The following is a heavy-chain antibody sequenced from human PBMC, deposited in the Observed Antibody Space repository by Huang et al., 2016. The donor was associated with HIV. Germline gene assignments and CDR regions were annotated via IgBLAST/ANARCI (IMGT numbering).Heavy chain of an antibody. Sequence: QLLLQESGPGLVKPSEALALTCAVSGGSIRSSDYHWVWIRQPPGKGLEWLGSVYYRGSSHYRPSRKSRVTIAVDTCKNLGFLDLASMTAADTAVYYCARHREGPVAYYSGWGSHLNYMDVWGRGRTVVVSS. CDR1: GGSIRSSDYH. V-gene: IGHV4-39*01. J-gene: IGHJ6*03. D-gene: IGHD3-10*01. CDR3: ARHREGPVAYYSGWGSHLNYMDV. CDR2: VYYRGSS.